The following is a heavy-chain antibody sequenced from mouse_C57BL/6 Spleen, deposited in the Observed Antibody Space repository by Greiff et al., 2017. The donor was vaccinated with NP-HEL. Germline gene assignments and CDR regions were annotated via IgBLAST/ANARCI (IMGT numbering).Heavy chain of an antibody. CDR2: ILPGSGST. J-gene: IGHJ2*01. Sequence: VQLQQSGAELMKPGASVKLSCKATGYTFTGYWIEWVKQRPGHGLEWIGEILPGSGSTNYIEKFKGKATFTADTSTNTAYMQLSSLTTEDSAIYYCARTTVVADYWGQGTTLTVSS. D-gene: IGHD1-1*01. CDR3: ARTTVVADY. V-gene: IGHV1-9*01. CDR1: GYTFTGYW.